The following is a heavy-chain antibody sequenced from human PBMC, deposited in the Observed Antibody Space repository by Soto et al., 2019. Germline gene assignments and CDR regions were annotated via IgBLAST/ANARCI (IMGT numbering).Heavy chain of an antibody. CDR3: AKDGYYGS. CDR2: ISWNSGSI. CDR1: GFTFDDYA. D-gene: IGHD3-22*01. J-gene: IGHJ4*01. Sequence: QSGGSLRLSCAASGFTFDDYAMHWVRQAPGKGLEWVSGISWNSGSIGYADSVKGRFTISRDNAKNSLYLQMNSLRAEDTALYYCAKDGYYGSWGRGTLVTVSS. V-gene: IGHV3-9*01.